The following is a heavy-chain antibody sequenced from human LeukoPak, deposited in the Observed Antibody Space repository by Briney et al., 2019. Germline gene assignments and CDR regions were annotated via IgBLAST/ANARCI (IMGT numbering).Heavy chain of an antibody. D-gene: IGHD2/OR15-2a*01. Sequence: GGSLRLSCAASGFTFSSYAMHWVRQAPGKGLEWVVVISYDGSNKYYADSVKGRFTISRDSSKNTLYLQMNSLRVEDTAVYYCARDVYGDFDYWGQGTLVTVSS. J-gene: IGHJ4*02. CDR1: GFTFSSYA. CDR3: ARDVYGDFDY. V-gene: IGHV3-30-3*01. CDR2: ISYDGSNK.